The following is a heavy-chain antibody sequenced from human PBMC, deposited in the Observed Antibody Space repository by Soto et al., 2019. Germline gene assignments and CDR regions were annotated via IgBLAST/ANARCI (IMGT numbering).Heavy chain of an antibody. J-gene: IGHJ6*02. V-gene: IGHV3-33*01. D-gene: IGHD4-17*01. Sequence: SLRLSCAASGVTFRSYGIHWVRQAQGKGLEWVAVIWYDGSNKYYADSVKGRFTISRDNSKNTLYLQMNSLRAEDTAVYYCARDLEWTVTTFRYYYYSGMDVWGQGTTVTVSS. CDR2: IWYDGSNK. CDR3: ARDLEWTVTTFRYYYYSGMDV. CDR1: GVTFRSYG.